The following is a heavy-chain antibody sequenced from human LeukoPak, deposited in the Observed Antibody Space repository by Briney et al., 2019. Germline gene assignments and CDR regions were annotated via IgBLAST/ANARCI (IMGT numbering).Heavy chain of an antibody. CDR2: INPNSGGT. CDR1: GYTFTGYY. V-gene: IGHV1-2*04. Sequence: ASVTVSCKASGYTFTGYYMYWVRQAPGQGLEWMGWINPNSGGTNYAQKFQGWVTMTRDTSISTAYMELSRLRSDDTAVYYCARGDGDYAFDIWGQGTMVTVSS. D-gene: IGHD4-17*01. CDR3: ARGDGDYAFDI. J-gene: IGHJ3*02.